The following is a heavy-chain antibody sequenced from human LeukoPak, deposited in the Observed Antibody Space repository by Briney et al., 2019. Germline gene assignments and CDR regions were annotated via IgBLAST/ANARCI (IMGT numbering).Heavy chain of an antibody. CDR2: IYPGDSDT. Sequence: GESLKISCKGSGYSFTSYWIGWVRQMPGKGLEWMGIIYPGDSDTGYSPSFQGQVTISADKSISTAYLQWSSLKASDTAMYYCARHPGYSSGWSYYYYYYMDVWGKGTTVTVSS. D-gene: IGHD6-19*01. J-gene: IGHJ6*03. V-gene: IGHV5-51*01. CDR1: GYSFTSYW. CDR3: ARHPGYSSGWSYYYYYYMDV.